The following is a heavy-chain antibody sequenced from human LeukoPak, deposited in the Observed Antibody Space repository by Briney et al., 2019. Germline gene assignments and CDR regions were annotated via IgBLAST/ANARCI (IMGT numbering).Heavy chain of an antibody. CDR1: GASISSSSYY. J-gene: IGHJ6*03. CDR2: IYYSGST. Sequence: SETLSLTCTVSGASISSSSYYWGWVRQPPGKGLEWIGSIYYSGSTYYNPSLKSRVTISVDTSKNQFSLKLSSVTAADTAVYYCARVASAVLTVTYSYYYYYMDVWGKGTTVTISS. CDR3: ARVASAVLTVTYSYYYYYMDV. V-gene: IGHV4-39*01. D-gene: IGHD4-17*01.